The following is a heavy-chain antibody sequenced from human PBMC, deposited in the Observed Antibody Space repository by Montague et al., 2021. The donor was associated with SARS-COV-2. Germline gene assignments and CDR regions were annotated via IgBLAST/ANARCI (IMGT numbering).Heavy chain of an antibody. D-gene: IGHD3-22*01. V-gene: IGHV4-34*01. CDR3: ARGPRITMIVVVITDIWFDP. CDR1: GGSVSDYY. CDR2: INHSGST. J-gene: IGHJ5*02. Sequence: SETLSLTCAVYGGSVSDYYWSWIRQPPGKGLEWNGEINHSGSTNYNPSLKSRVTTTVDTSKNPFSLRLNSVTAADTAVYYCARGPRITMIVVVITDIWFDPWGQGTLVTVSS.